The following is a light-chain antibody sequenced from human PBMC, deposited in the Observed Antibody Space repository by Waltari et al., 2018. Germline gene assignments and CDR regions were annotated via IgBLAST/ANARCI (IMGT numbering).Light chain of an antibody. V-gene: IGLV3-19*01. J-gene: IGLJ2*01. CDR2: GKD. Sequence: SSELTHDPAVSVSLGQTVRLTCQGDSLRSYDASWYQQKQRQAPILVIYGKDNRPSGIPDRFSGSTSGNTASLTITGSQAEDEADYYCHSRVVSNVRGAFGGGTKLTVL. CDR1: SLRSYD. CDR3: HSRVVSNVRGA.